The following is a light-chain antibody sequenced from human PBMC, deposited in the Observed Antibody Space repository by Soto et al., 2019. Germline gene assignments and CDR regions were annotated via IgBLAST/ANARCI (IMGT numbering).Light chain of an antibody. Sequence: DIQMTQSPSTLCGSVGDRVTVTCRASQTISSWLAWYQQKPGKAPKLLIYKASTLKSGVPSRFSGSGSGTEFTLTISSLQPDDFATFYCQQYHTDWTFGQGTKVDIK. CDR3: QQYHTDWT. CDR2: KAS. CDR1: QTISSW. J-gene: IGKJ1*01. V-gene: IGKV1-5*03.